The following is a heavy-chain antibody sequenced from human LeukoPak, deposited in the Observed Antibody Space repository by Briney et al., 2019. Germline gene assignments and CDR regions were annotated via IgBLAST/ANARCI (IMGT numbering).Heavy chain of an antibody. CDR2: IYYTGST. CDR3: ASVDGYIFDY. Sequence: SETLSLACTVSGGSVSSSSYFWGLIRQPPGKGLEWIGSIYYTGSTHYNPSLKSRVTISLDTSKNQLSLKLSSVTAADTAVCYCASVDGYIFDYWGQGTLVTVSS. D-gene: IGHD3-22*01. CDR1: GGSVSSSSYF. V-gene: IGHV4-39*07. J-gene: IGHJ4*02.